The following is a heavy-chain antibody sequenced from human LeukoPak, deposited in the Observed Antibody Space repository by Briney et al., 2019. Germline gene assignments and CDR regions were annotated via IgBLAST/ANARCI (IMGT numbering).Heavy chain of an antibody. Sequence: PSETLSLTCAVYGGSFSGYYWSWIRQPPGKGLEWIAYIFHSGTTKYNPSLKSRVAISLDTPKSQFSLKLHSVTAADTAVYYCARGGYYYLDVWGGGTTVTVSS. CDR2: IFHSGTT. CDR1: GGSFSGYY. CDR3: ARGGYYYLDV. J-gene: IGHJ6*03. V-gene: IGHV4-34*01.